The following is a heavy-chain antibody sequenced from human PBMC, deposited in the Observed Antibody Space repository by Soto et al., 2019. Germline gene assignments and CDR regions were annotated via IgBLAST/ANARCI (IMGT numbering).Heavy chain of an antibody. CDR1: GGSISSGDYY. J-gene: IGHJ5*02. V-gene: IGHV4-30-4*01. D-gene: IGHD3-10*01. Sequence: PSETLSLTCTVPGGSISSGDYYWSRIRQPPGKGLEWIGYIYYSGSTYYNPSLKSRVTISVDASKNQFSLKLSSVTAADTAVYYCARSPGEWPPNRFDPWGQGTLVTVSS. CDR3: ARSPGEWPPNRFDP. CDR2: IYYSGST.